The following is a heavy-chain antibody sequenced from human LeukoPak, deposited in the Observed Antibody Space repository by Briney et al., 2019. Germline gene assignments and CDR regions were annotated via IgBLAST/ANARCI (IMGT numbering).Heavy chain of an antibody. V-gene: IGHV3-48*01. CDR1: GFTFNTYS. D-gene: IGHD6-13*01. J-gene: IGHJ4*02. CDR2: ISSSSSTI. CDR3: ARDSSPDY. Sequence: HPGGSLRLSCAASGFTFNTYSMNWVRQAPGKGLEWVSYISSSSSTIYHADSVKGRFTISRDNAKNSLYLQMNSLRAEDTAVYYCARDSSPDYWGQGTLVTVSS.